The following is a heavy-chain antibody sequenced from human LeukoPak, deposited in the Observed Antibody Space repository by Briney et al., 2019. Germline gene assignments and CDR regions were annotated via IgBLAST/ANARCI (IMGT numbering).Heavy chain of an antibody. Sequence: SETLSLTCTVSGGSISSYYWSWIRQPPGKGLEWIGYIYYSGSTNYDPSLKSRVTISVDTSKNQFSLKLSSVTAADTAVYYCARDQFSGSGSLPLDYWGQGTLVTVSS. CDR3: ARDQFSGSGSLPLDY. CDR1: GGSISSYY. D-gene: IGHD3-10*01. J-gene: IGHJ4*02. CDR2: IYYSGST. V-gene: IGHV4-59*12.